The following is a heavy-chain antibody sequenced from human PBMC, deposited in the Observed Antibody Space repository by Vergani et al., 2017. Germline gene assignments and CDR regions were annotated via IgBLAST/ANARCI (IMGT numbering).Heavy chain of an antibody. CDR3: ARDRGPYCSSTSCYPPRRDYYYYYYMDV. CDR2: IYYSGST. J-gene: IGHJ6*03. Sequence: QVQLQESGPGLVKPSQTLSLTCTVSGGSISSGGYYWSWLRQHPGKGLEWIGYIYYSGSTYYNPSLKSRVTISVDTSKNQFALKLSSVTAADTAVYYCARDRGPYCSSTSCYPPRRDYYYYYYMDVWGKGTTVTVSS. V-gene: IGHV4-31*03. CDR1: GGSISSGGYY. D-gene: IGHD2-2*01.